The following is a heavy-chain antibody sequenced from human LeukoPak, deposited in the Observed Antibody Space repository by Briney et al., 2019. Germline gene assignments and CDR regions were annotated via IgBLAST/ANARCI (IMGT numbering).Heavy chain of an antibody. Sequence: GGSLRLSCAVSGITLSNYGMSWVRQAPGKGLEYVSAISKNGDSTFHAISVKGRFTISRDNSKNTLYLQMGSLRPEDMAVYYCARMDYSDQFFQHWGQGSLVTVSS. CDR1: GITLSNYG. J-gene: IGHJ1*01. V-gene: IGHV3-64*01. CDR3: ARMDYSDQFFQH. CDR2: ISKNGDST. D-gene: IGHD4-17*01.